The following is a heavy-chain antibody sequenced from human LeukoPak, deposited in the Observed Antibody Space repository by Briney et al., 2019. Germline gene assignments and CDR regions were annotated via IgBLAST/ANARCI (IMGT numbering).Heavy chain of an antibody. V-gene: IGHV3-74*01. CDR1: GFTFSGSW. CDR3: TTPLRYFDWLLPYYYYGMDV. Sequence: GGSLRLSCAASGFTFSGSWMHWVRQAPGKGLVWVSRITSDGSGTRYADSVNGRFTISRDNAKNTLYLQMNSLRVEDTAVYYCTTPLRYFDWLLPYYYYGMDVWGQGTTVTVSS. D-gene: IGHD3-9*01. CDR2: ITSDGSGT. J-gene: IGHJ6*02.